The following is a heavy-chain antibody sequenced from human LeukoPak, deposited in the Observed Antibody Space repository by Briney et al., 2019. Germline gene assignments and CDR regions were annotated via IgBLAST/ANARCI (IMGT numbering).Heavy chain of an antibody. CDR2: ISSSSGTI. CDR1: GFTFSSYS. D-gene: IGHD6-13*01. V-gene: IGHV3-48*01. J-gene: IGHJ5*02. Sequence: GGSLRLSCAASGFTFSSYSMNWVRQAPGKGLEWVSYISSSSGTIYYADSVKGRFTISRDNAKNSLYLQMNSLRAEDTAVYYCAKSTPAAATSALEGPWGQGTLVTVSS. CDR3: AKSTPAAATSALEGP.